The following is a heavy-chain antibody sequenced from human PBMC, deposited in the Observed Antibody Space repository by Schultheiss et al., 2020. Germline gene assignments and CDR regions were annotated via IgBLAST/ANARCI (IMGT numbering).Heavy chain of an antibody. Sequence: ETLSLTCAVYGGSFSGYYWSWIRQPPGKGLEWIGYIYYSGSTYYNPSLKSRVTISVDTSKNQFSLKLSSVTAADTAIYYCASDSTGYYYFDYWGQGDLVTVSS. J-gene: IGHJ4*02. CDR1: GGSFSGYY. D-gene: IGHD3-22*01. CDR2: IYYSGST. V-gene: IGHV4-59*08. CDR3: ASDSTGYYYFDY.